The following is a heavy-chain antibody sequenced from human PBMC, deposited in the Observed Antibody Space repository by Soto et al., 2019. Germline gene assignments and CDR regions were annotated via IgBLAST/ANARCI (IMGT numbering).Heavy chain of an antibody. CDR3: AKGFRFGAPVGYFYY. V-gene: IGHV3-30*18. J-gene: IGHJ4*02. CDR1: GFTFISDG. CDR2: ISYDGGDK. D-gene: IGHD3-10*01. Sequence: GGSLRLSCAASGFTFISDGMHWVLQAPGKGLEWVAVISYDGGDKYYADSMKGRFTISRDNSKNTLYLLMNSLRAEDTAVYYCAKGFRFGAPVGYFYYWGQGTLVTVSS.